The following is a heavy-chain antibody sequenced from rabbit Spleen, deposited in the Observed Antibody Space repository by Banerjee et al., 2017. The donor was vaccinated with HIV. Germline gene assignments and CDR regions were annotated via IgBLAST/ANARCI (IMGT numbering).Heavy chain of an antibody. J-gene: IGHJ3*01. V-gene: IGHV1S45*01. CDR2: INAVTGKT. CDR3: ARTDHSNFWLTRLDL. Sequence: QEQLVESGGGLVQPEGSLKLSCTASGFSFSNKAVMCWVRQAPGKGLEWIACINAVTGKTVYATWAKGRYTFSKTSSTTVTLEMTSLTAADTATYFCARTDHSNFWLTRLDLWGPGTLVTVS. D-gene: IGHD4-1*01. CDR1: GFSFSNKAV.